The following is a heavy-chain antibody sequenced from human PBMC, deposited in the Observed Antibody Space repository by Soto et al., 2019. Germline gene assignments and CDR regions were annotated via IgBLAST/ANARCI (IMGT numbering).Heavy chain of an antibody. J-gene: IGHJ4*02. V-gene: IGHV4-61*01. CDR3: ARDPVGATRLDY. Sequence: NPSETLSLTCTVSGGSVSSGSYYWSWIRQPPGKGLEWIGYIYYSGSTNYNPSLKSRVTISVDTSKNQFSLKLSSVTAADTAVYYCARDPVGATRLDYWGQGTLVTVSS. CDR1: GGSVSSGSYY. CDR2: IYYSGST. D-gene: IGHD1-26*01.